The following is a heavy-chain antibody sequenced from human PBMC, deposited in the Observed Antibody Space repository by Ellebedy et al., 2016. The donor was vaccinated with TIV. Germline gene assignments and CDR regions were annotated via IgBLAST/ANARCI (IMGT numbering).Heavy chain of an antibody. CDR2: IIPIFGTA. CDR1: GGTFSSYA. Sequence: SVKVSXXASGGTFSSYAISWVRQAPGQGLEWMGGIIPIFGTANYAQKFQGRVTITADESTSTAYMELSSLRSEDTAVYYCARAYSGYDYFDYWGQGTLVTVSS. V-gene: IGHV1-69*13. D-gene: IGHD5-12*01. CDR3: ARAYSGYDYFDY. J-gene: IGHJ4*02.